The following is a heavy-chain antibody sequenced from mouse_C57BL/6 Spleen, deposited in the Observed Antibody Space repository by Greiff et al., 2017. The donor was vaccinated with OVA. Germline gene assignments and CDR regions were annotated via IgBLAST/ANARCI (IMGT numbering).Heavy chain of an antibody. V-gene: IGHV1-22*01. CDR3: ARNYGSLHYYAIDY. J-gene: IGHJ4*01. CDR1: GYTFTDYN. D-gene: IGHD1-1*01. Sequence: VQLQQSGPELVKPGASVKMSCKASGYTFTDYNMHWVKQSHGKSLEWIGYINPNNGGTSYNQKFKGKATLTVNKSSSTAYMALRSLTSEDSAVYYGARNYGSLHYYAIDYWGQGTSVTVSS. CDR2: INPNNGGT.